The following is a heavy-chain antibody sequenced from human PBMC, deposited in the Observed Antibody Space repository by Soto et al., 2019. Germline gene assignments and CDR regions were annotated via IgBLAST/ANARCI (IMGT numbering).Heavy chain of an antibody. CDR2: ISSSSSNI. J-gene: IGHJ6*02. Sequence: PGGSLRLSCAASGFTFTSYGMSWVRRAPGKGLEWVSSISSSSSNIYYADSVKGRFTISRDNAKNSLYLQMNSLRAEDTAVYYCARALDFWSPMDVWGQGTTVTVSS. D-gene: IGHD3-3*01. V-gene: IGHV3-21*01. CDR1: GFTFTSYG. CDR3: ARALDFWSPMDV.